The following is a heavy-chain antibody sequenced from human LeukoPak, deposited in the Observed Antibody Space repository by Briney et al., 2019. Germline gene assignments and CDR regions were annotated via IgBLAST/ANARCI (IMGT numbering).Heavy chain of an antibody. CDR3: AREGGYCSSTSCPGDY. CDR1: GYSISSGYY. CDR2: IYHSGST. V-gene: IGHV4-38-2*02. J-gene: IGHJ4*02. Sequence: SETLSLTCTVSGYSISSGYYWGWIRQPPGKGLEWIGSIYHSGSTYYNPSLKSRVTISVDTSKNQFSLKLSSVTAADTAVYYCAREGGYCSSTSCPGDYWGQGTLVTVSS. D-gene: IGHD2-2*01.